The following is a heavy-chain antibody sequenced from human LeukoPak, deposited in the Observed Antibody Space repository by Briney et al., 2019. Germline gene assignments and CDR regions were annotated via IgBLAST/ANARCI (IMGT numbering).Heavy chain of an antibody. V-gene: IGHV4-34*01. CDR3: ARGLMGYSSSWYPGPGAGFDY. CDR2: IKDGGIT. CDR1: SGSLSGYY. D-gene: IGHD6-13*01. Sequence: PSETLSLTCAVYSGSLSGYYWSWIRQPPGKGLEWIGEIKDGGITNYNPSLKSRVTISVDTSKNQFSLKLSSVTAADTAVYYCARGLMGYSSSWYPGPGAGFDYWGQGTLVTVSS. J-gene: IGHJ4*02.